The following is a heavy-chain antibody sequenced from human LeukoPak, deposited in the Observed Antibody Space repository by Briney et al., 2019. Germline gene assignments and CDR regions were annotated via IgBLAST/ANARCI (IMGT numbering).Heavy chain of an antibody. CDR3: AISVNYYDSSGPRRLFDY. CDR2: IYPGDSDT. V-gene: IGHV5-51*01. CDR1: GYSFSNYW. Sequence: GESLKISCKGSGYSFSNYWIGWVRQMPGKGLEWMGIIYPGDSDTRYSPSFQGQVTISADKSISTAYLQWSSLKASDTAMYYCAISVNYYDSSGPRRLFDYWGQGTLVTVSS. J-gene: IGHJ4*02. D-gene: IGHD3-22*01.